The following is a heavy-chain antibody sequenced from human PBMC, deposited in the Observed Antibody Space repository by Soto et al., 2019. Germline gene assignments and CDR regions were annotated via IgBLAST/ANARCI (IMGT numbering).Heavy chain of an antibody. D-gene: IGHD6-19*01. Sequence: SETLSLTCTVSGGSISTKYWNLIRQPPGKGLEWIGYIDYTGSNKNNPSLNSRVTLSIDTSKNQFSLRLTSVTAADTAVYYCARDLGQWLVKGAFYIWAPGIMVTVSS. CDR1: GGSISTKY. CDR2: IDYTGSN. J-gene: IGHJ3*02. CDR3: ARDLGQWLVKGAFYI. V-gene: IGHV4-59*12.